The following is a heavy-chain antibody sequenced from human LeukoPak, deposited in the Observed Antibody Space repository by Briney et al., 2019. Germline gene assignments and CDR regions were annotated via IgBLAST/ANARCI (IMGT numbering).Heavy chain of an antibody. V-gene: IGHV3-21*01. CDR3: ARAYCSGGSCYGFADY. CDR1: GFTFSSYA. D-gene: IGHD2-15*01. CDR2: ISSSSSYI. Sequence: GGSLRLSCAASGFTFSSYAMSWVRQAPGKGLEWVSSISSSSSYIYYADSVKGRFTISRDNAKNSLYLQMNSLRAEDTAVYYCARAYCSGGSCYGFADYWGQGTLVTVSS. J-gene: IGHJ4*02.